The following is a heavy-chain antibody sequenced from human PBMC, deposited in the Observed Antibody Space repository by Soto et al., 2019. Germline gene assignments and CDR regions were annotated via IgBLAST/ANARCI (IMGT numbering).Heavy chain of an antibody. J-gene: IGHJ5*02. CDR1: GGSISIGGYY. CDR2: IYYSGST. CDR3: ASLVLGSVCYFWFDP. Sequence: LSLTCTVPGGSISIGGYYWSWIRQHPGKGLEWIGYIYYSGSTYYNPSLKSRVTISVDTSKNQFSLKLSSVTAADTAGYYCASLVLGSVCYFWFDPWGQGTLVTVSS. V-gene: IGHV4-31*02. D-gene: IGHD6-19*01.